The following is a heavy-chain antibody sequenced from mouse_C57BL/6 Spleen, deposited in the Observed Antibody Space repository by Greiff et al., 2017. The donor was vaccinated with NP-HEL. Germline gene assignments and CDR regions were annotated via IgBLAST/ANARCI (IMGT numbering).Heavy chain of an antibody. D-gene: IGHD1-1*01. CDR2: IRLKSDNYAT. CDR1: GFTFSNYW. J-gene: IGHJ4*01. Sequence: EVMLVESGGGLVQPGGSMKLSCVASGFTFSNYWMNWVRQSPEKGLEWVAQIRLKSDNYATHYAESVKGRFTISRDDSKSSVYLQMNNLRAEDTGIYYCIYYYGSSPYYYAMDYWGQGTSVTVSS. V-gene: IGHV6-3*01. CDR3: IYYYGSSPYYYAMDY.